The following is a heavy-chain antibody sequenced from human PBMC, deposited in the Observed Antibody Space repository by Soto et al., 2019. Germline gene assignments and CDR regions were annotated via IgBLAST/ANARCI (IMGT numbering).Heavy chain of an antibody. J-gene: IGHJ5*02. CDR2: TYYRSKWYN. CDR1: GDSVSSNSAA. V-gene: IGHV6-1*01. Sequence: PSPTISLTCVISGDSVSSNSAAWNWIRQSPSRGLEWLGRTYYRSKWYNDYAVSVKSRITINPDTSKNQFSLQLNSVTPEDTAVYYCARDPPPCWSSTSCYIWAWFDPWGQGTLGTVPQ. D-gene: IGHD2-2*02. CDR3: ARDPPPCWSSTSCYIWAWFDP.